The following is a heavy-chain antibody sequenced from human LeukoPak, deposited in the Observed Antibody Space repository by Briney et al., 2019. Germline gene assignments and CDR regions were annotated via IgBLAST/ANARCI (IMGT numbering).Heavy chain of an antibody. D-gene: IGHD5-18*01. V-gene: IGHV1-3*01. J-gene: IGHJ4*02. Sequence: ASVKVSCKASGYTFTSYAIHWVRQAPGQRLEWMGWINVGNGNTQYSQKFQGRVTITRGTSASTAYMELSSLRSEDTAVYFCARESPQRSGYSYPHWGQGTLVTVSS. CDR3: ARESPQRSGYSYPH. CDR1: GYTFTSYA. CDR2: INVGNGNT.